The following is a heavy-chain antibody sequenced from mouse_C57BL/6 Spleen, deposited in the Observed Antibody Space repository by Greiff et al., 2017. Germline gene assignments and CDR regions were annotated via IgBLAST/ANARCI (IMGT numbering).Heavy chain of an antibody. CDR2: ISSGGSYT. CDR3: ARHFLVITTVVPPYAMDY. CDR1: GFTFSSYG. Sequence: VQLKESGGDLVKPGGSLKLSCAASGFTFSSYGMSWVRQTPDKRLEWVATISSGGSYTYYPDSVKGRFTISRDNAKNTLYLQMSSLKSEDTAMYYCARHFLVITTVVPPYAMDYWGQGTSVTVAS. J-gene: IGHJ4*01. V-gene: IGHV5-6*01. D-gene: IGHD1-1*01.